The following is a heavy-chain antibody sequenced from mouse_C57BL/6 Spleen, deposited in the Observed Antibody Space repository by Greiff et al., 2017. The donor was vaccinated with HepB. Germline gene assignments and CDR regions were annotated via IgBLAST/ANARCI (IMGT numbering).Heavy chain of an antibody. Sequence: VMLVESGPELVKPGASVKISCKASGYAFSSSWMNWVKQRPGKGLEWIGRIYPGDGDTNYNGKFKGKATLTADKSSSTAYMQLSSLTSEDSAVYFCARSNDDWYFDVWGTGTTVTVSS. V-gene: IGHV1-82*01. CDR3: ARSNDDWYFDV. CDR2: IYPGDGDT. D-gene: IGHD2-3*01. CDR1: GYAFSSSW. J-gene: IGHJ1*03.